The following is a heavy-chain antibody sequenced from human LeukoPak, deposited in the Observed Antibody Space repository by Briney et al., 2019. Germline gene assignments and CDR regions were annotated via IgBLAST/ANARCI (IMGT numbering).Heavy chain of an antibody. Sequence: PGGSLRLSCAASGFTFDEYVMHCVRQAPGQGLEWVSLINGNGDDSYYADSVKGRFTVSRDNREKSLFLHMNSLRTDDTAFYYCAKGLSSSSWYVADSWGQGTLVTVSS. D-gene: IGHD6-13*01. CDR2: INGNGDDS. V-gene: IGHV3-43*02. CDR1: GFTFDEYV. J-gene: IGHJ4*02. CDR3: AKGLSSSSWYVADS.